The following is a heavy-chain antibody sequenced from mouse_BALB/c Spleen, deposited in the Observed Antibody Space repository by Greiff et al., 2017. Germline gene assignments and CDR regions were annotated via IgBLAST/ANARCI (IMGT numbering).Heavy chain of an antibody. CDR2: IDPANGNT. Sequence: EVQLQQSGAELVKPGASVKLSCTASGFNIKDTYMHWVKQRPEQGLEWIGRIDPANGNTKYDPKFQGKATITADTSSNTVYLQLSSLTSEDTAVYYCATVVATYYYAMDYWGQGTSVTVSS. V-gene: IGHV14-3*02. CDR1: GFNIKDTY. D-gene: IGHD1-1*01. J-gene: IGHJ4*01. CDR3: ATVVATYYYAMDY.